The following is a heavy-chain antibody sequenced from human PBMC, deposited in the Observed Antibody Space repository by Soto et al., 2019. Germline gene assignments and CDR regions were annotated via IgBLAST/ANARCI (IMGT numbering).Heavy chain of an antibody. Sequence: LSLTCTVSNFSVLTSIYYWAWIRQPPGKGLEWVGTVYYTGTTYYNPSLQSRVTISIDTSKNQFSLNLNSATAADTAVYYCARNWNLALVPAAYFDSWGQGTLVTVSS. CDR2: VYYTGTT. V-gene: IGHV4-39*01. J-gene: IGHJ4*02. CDR3: ARNWNLALVPAAYFDS. D-gene: IGHD2-2*01. CDR1: NFSVLTSIYY.